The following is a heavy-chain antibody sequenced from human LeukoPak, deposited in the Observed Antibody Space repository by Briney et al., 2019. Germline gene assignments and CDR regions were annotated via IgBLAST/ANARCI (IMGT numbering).Heavy chain of an antibody. D-gene: IGHD2-21*01. Sequence: SETLSLTCAVSGGSISSGGYSWSWIRQPPGKGLEWIGYIYHSGSTYYNPSLKSRVTISVDRSKNQFSLKLSSVTAADTAVYYCAGAYCGGDCYQGGDHYFDYWGQGTLVTVSS. J-gene: IGHJ4*02. CDR3: AGAYCGGDCYQGGDHYFDY. V-gene: IGHV4-30-2*01. CDR1: GGSISSGGYS. CDR2: IYHSGST.